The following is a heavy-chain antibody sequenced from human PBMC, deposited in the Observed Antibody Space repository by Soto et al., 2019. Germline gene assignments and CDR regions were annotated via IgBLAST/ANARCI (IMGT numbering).Heavy chain of an antibody. CDR1: GGSISSSSYY. CDR2: IYYSGST. J-gene: IGHJ6*03. Sequence: SETLSLTCTVSGGSISSSSYYWGWIRQPPGKGLEWIGSIYYSGSTYYNPSLKSRVTISVDTSKNQFSLKLSSVTAAETAVYYCAASWSYYYYMDVWGKGTTVTVSS. D-gene: IGHD6-13*01. V-gene: IGHV4-39*01. CDR3: AASWSYYYYMDV.